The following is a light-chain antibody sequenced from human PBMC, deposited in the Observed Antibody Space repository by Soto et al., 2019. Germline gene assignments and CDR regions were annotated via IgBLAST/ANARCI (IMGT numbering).Light chain of an antibody. V-gene: IGKV1-39*01. Sequence: DVQMTQSPSSLSALVGDRVTSACHSSQSVSRYLNSYQHKPGKAPTLLLNAASTLRSGVPSSFSGSGSGTDFTLTIDGLQPEDFAVYYCQQSYITPPITFGQGTRLEIK. J-gene: IGKJ5*01. CDR2: AAS. CDR3: QQSYITPPIT. CDR1: QSVSRY.